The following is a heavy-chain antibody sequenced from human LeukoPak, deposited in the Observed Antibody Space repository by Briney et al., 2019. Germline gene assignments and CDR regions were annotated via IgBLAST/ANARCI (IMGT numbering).Heavy chain of an antibody. CDR2: ISYSGTN. CDR1: VGSISSGTYY. D-gene: IGHD3-10*01. J-gene: IGHJ4*02. CDR3: ARHEYYGLEGGFDY. V-gene: IGHV4-61*01. Sequence: SETLSLTCTVSVGSISSGTYYWSWIRQPPGKELEWIGYISYSGTNNYNPSLKSRVTISKDTSKNQFSLKLSSVTAADTAVYYCARHEYYGLEGGFDYWGQGTLVTASS.